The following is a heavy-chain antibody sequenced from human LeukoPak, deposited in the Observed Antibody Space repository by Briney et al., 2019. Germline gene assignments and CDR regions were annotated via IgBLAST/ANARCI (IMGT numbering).Heavy chain of an antibody. CDR2: ISSGGTT. Sequence: HPGGSLRLSCAASGLTVSSNYMSWVRQAPGKGLEWVSVISSGGTTDYADSVKGRFTISRDNSKNTLYLQMNSLRAEDTAVYYCARDSMVRGVLAYWGQGTLVTVSS. V-gene: IGHV3-53*01. CDR3: ARDSMVRGVLAY. CDR1: GLTVSSNY. J-gene: IGHJ4*02. D-gene: IGHD3-10*01.